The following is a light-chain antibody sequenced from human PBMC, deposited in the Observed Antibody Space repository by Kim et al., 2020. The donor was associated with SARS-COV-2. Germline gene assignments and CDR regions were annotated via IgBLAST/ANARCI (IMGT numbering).Light chain of an antibody. V-gene: IGLV2-14*03. CDR1: SINVGGHNF. Sequence: MTITCTATSINVGGHNFVSWYQQHPGKAPKLIIYDVNNQPSAVTNRCSGAKSGNTASLTISGLQAEDEDDYYCSSSINTGTPRWLFGGGTQLTVL. CDR3: SSSINTGTPRWL. J-gene: IGLJ3*02. CDR2: DVN.